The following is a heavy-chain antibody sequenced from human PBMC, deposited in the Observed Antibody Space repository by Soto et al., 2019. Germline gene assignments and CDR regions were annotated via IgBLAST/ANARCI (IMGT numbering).Heavy chain of an antibody. Sequence: QVQLQESGPGLVKPSETLSLSCTVSGGSISSYYWSWFRQSPGKRMEWIGYVHHSWGSSYNPSLQSRVAISLDPSKSQFSLKVTSVPATVTAVYYCARQGFGPLHGLVDVWGQGTTVTVSS. CDR1: GGSISSYY. D-gene: IGHD3-10*01. CDR3: ARQGFGPLHGLVDV. V-gene: IGHV4-59*08. J-gene: IGHJ6*02. CDR2: VHHSWGS.